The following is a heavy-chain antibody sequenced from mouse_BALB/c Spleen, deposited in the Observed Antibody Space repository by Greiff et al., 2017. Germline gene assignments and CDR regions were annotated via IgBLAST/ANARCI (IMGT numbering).Heavy chain of an antibody. CDR2: ISNGGGST. CDR3: ARGGYGNYVVDY. J-gene: IGHJ2*01. V-gene: IGHV5-12-2*01. Sequence: EVQLVESGGGLVQPGGSLKLSCAASGFTFSSYTMSWVRQTPEKRLEWVAYISNGGGSTYYPDTVKGRFTISRDNAKNTLYLQMSSLKSEDTAMYYCARGGYGNYVVDYWGQGTTLTVSS. D-gene: IGHD2-10*02. CDR1: GFTFSSYT.